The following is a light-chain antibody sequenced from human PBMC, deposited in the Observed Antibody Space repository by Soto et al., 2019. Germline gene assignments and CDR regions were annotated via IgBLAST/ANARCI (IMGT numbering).Light chain of an antibody. V-gene: IGLV2-14*01. CDR1: SSDVGGYNY. J-gene: IGLJ1*01. CDR2: DVS. Sequence: QSVLTQPASVSGSPGQSITISCTGTSSDVGGYNYVSWYQQHPGKAPKVMIYDVSNRPSGVSNRFSGSKSGNTASLTISGLQAEDEADYYCSSYTSSSTYVFGNGTKVTVL. CDR3: SSYTSSSTYV.